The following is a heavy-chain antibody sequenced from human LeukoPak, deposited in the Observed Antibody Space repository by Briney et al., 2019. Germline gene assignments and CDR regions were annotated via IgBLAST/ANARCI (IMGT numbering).Heavy chain of an antibody. D-gene: IGHD6-13*01. Sequence: PGGSLRLSCAVSGFTVSSNYMSWVRQAPGKGLEWVSVIYSGGSTYYADSVKGRFTISRDNSKNTLYLQMNSLRAEDTAVYYCARDARSSWLQFDYWGQGTLVTVSS. V-gene: IGHV3-53*01. CDR1: GFTVSSNY. CDR3: ARDARSSWLQFDY. CDR2: IYSGGST. J-gene: IGHJ4*02.